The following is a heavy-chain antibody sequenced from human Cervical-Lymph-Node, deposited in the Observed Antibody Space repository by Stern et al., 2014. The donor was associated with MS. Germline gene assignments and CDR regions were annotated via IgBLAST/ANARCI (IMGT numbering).Heavy chain of an antibody. CDR3: ARDPAQLLLTNLDF. Sequence: EVQLLESGGGLVQPGGSRRLSCVGSGVGFRGYSMNWVRQAPGKGLEWVSYINRGSSAIYYADAVKGRVTSSRENAKKSGKLKSSSLRDEDTAVYSCARDPAQLLLTNLDFWGQGTLVTVSS. D-gene: IGHD2-2*01. J-gene: IGHJ4*02. CDR2: INRGSSAI. CDR1: GVGFRGYS. V-gene: IGHV3-48*02.